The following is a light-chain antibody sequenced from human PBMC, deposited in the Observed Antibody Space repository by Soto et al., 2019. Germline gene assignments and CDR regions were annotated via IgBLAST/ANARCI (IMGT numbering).Light chain of an antibody. V-gene: IGLV2-8*01. CDR1: SSDVGGYNY. Sequence: QSALTQPPSASGSPGQSVTISCTGTSSDVGGYNYVSWYQQHPGKAPKVMIYEVSKRPSGVRDRFSGSKSGNTASLTVSGLQAEDEADYYCRSYGGSNNLVFGGGTKVTVL. J-gene: IGLJ2*01. CDR3: RSYGGSNNLV. CDR2: EVS.